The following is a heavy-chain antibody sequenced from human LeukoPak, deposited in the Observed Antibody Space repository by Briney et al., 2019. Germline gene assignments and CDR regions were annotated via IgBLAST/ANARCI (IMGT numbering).Heavy chain of an antibody. CDR3: ANKPAGFDP. CDR2: ITGSGDYT. Sequence: GGSLRLSCAASEFTFSTYAMAWVRQAPGNGLEWVSSITGSGDYTYYADSVKGRFTISRDNSKNTLYLQMNSLRAEDTAVYYCANKPAGFDPWGQGTLVTVSS. J-gene: IGHJ5*02. D-gene: IGHD1-14*01. V-gene: IGHV3-23*01. CDR1: EFTFSTYA.